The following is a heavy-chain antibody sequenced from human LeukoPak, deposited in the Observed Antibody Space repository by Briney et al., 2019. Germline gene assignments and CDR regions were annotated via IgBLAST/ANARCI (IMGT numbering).Heavy chain of an antibody. V-gene: IGHV3-21*01. Sequence: GGSLRLSCAASGFTFSSYSMNWVRQAPGKGPEWVSSISSSSSYIYYADSVKGRFTISRDNAKNSLYLQMNSLRAEDTAVYYCARALAVAGTSLGYWGQGTLVTVSS. CDR3: ARALAVAGTSLGY. CDR1: GFTFSSYS. CDR2: ISSSSSYI. D-gene: IGHD6-19*01. J-gene: IGHJ4*02.